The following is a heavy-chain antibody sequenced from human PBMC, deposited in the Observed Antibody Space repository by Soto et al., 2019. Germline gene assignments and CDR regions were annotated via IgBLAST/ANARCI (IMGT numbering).Heavy chain of an antibody. CDR2: IYYSGST. CDR3: ARDYDSSGDY. J-gene: IGHJ4*02. D-gene: IGHD3-22*01. V-gene: IGHV4-39*01. Sequence: QLQLQESGPGLVKPSETLSLTCTVSGGSISTSSYYWGWIRQPPGKGLEWIGSIYYSGSTYYNPSLKSRVTISVDTSTTQFSLTLSSVTAADTAVYYCARDYDSSGDYWGQGTLVTVSS. CDR1: GGSISTSSYY.